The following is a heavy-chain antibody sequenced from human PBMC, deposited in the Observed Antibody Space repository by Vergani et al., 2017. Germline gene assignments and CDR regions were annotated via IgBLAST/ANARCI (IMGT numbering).Heavy chain of an antibody. Sequence: VPLVESGGGVVQPGGSLRLSCAASGFTFDDYAMHWVRQAPGKGLEWVSGINWNSDSIAYADSVKGRFTISRDNAKNSLYLQMNSLRAEDTALYYCVKDIAASGNYWYFDLWGRGTLVTVSS. CDR1: GFTFDDYA. J-gene: IGHJ2*01. CDR2: INWNSDSI. V-gene: IGHV3-9*01. CDR3: VKDIAASGNYWYFDL. D-gene: IGHD6-13*01.